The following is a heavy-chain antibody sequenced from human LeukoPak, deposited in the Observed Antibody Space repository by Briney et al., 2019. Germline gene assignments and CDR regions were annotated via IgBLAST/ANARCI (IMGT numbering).Heavy chain of an antibody. Sequence: SETLSLTCAVYGGSFSGYYWSWIRQPPGKGLEWIGEINHSGSTNYNPSLKSRVTISVDTSKNQFSLKLSSVTAADTAVYYCARVVVTIVGTYYYYYMDVWGKGTTVTVSS. V-gene: IGHV4-34*01. D-gene: IGHD1-26*01. J-gene: IGHJ6*03. CDR2: INHSGST. CDR3: ARVVVTIVGTYYYYYMDV. CDR1: GGSFSGYY.